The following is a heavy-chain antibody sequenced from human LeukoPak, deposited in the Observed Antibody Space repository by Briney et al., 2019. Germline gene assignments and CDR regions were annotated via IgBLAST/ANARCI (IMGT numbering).Heavy chain of an antibody. Sequence: PGGSLRLSCAASGFTLSSYAMNWVRQGPGKGLEWDSAISVSGNTYHADSVKGRFTISRDSSKNTLYLQMNSLRAGDAAVYYCAKAPVTTCSGAYCDPFDYWSQGTLVTVSS. J-gene: IGHJ4*02. V-gene: IGHV3-23*01. CDR3: AKAPVTTCSGAYCDPFDY. CDR1: GFTLSSYA. CDR2: ISVSGNT. D-gene: IGHD2-15*01.